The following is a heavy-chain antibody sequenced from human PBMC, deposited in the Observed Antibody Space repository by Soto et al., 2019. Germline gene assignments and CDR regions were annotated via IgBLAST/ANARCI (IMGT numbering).Heavy chain of an antibody. Sequence: EVQLLESGGGLVQPGGSLRLSCAASGFTFSTYAMSWVRQAPGKGLEWVSRFSGSGGSTYYADSVKGRFTISRDNSKNTLYLRMDSLRAEDTAVYYCAKDGSYYDFDYWGQGTLVTVSS. V-gene: IGHV3-23*01. CDR1: GFTFSTYA. CDR2: FSGSGGST. CDR3: AKDGSYYDFDY. D-gene: IGHD3-3*01. J-gene: IGHJ4*02.